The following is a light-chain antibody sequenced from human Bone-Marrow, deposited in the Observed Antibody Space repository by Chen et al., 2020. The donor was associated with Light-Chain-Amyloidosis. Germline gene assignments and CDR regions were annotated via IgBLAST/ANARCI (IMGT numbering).Light chain of an antibody. CDR3: SSYTITNTLV. J-gene: IGLJ1*01. V-gene: IGLV2-14*01. CDR2: EVT. Sequence: QSALTQPASVPGSPGQSITTSCTGTSSDVGGDNHVSWYQQHPDKAPKLMIYEVTNRPSWVPDRFSGSKSDNTACLTISGLQTEDVADYFCSSYTITNTLVFGSGTRVTVL. CDR1: SSDVGGDNH.